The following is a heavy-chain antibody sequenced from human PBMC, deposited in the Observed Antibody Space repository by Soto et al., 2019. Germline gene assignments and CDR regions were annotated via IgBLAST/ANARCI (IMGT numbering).Heavy chain of an antibody. J-gene: IGHJ4*02. CDR2: IYYSGST. D-gene: IGHD3-22*01. V-gene: IGHV4-31*03. CDR3: ARDLGTTYDSSGYAFDY. CDR1: GGSISSGGYY. Sequence: PSETLSLTCTVSGGSISSGGYYWSWIRQHPGKGLEWIGYIYYSGSTYYNPSLKSRVTISVDTSKNQFSLKLSSVTAADTAVYYCARDLGTTYDSSGYAFDYWGQGTLVTVSS.